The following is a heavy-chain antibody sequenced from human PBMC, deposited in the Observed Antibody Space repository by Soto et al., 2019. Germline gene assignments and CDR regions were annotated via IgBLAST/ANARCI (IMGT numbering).Heavy chain of an antibody. CDR2: ISSSSSTI. Sequence: EVQLVESGGGLVQPGGSLRLSCAASGFTFSSYSMNWVRQAPGKGLEWVSYISSSSSTIYYADSVKGRFTISRDNAKNSLYLQMNSLRAEDTAVYYCARVGGYYGSGSYYIDSFDYWGQGTLVTVSS. CDR1: GFTFSSYS. D-gene: IGHD3-10*01. V-gene: IGHV3-48*01. J-gene: IGHJ4*02. CDR3: ARVGGYYGSGSYYIDSFDY.